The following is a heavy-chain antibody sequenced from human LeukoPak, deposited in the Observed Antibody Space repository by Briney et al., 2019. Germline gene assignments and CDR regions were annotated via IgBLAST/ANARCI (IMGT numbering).Heavy chain of an antibody. Sequence: KPSETLSLTGTVSGGSISSYYWSWIRQPPGKRLEWVVHSYYSGSTNYNPSLKSRVTISVDTSKNQFSLKLSSVTAADTAVYYCAGRSSIWSGYQDTLYYFDSWGQGTLVTVSS. D-gene: IGHD3-3*01. CDR1: GGSISSYY. CDR3: AGRSSIWSGYQDTLYYFDS. V-gene: IGHV4-59*13. J-gene: IGHJ4*02. CDR2: SYYSGST.